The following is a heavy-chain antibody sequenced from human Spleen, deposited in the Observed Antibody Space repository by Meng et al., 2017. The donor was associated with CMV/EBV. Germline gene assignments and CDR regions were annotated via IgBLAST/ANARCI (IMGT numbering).Heavy chain of an antibody. V-gene: IGHV1-18*01. J-gene: IGHJ6*02. CDR1: GYTFTSYG. CDR2: ISAYNGNT. D-gene: IGHD5-18*01. Sequence: ASVKVSCKASGYTFTSYGISWVRQAPGQGLEWMGWISAYNGNTNYAQKLQGRVTMTTDTSTSTAYMGLRSLRSDDTAVYYCARARIQLWLRNYYYYGMDVWGQGTTVTVSS. CDR3: ARARIQLWLRNYYYYGMDV.